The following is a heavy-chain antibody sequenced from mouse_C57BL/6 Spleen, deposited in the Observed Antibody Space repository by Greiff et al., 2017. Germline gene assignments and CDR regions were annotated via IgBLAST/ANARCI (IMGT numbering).Heavy chain of an antibody. CDR1: GYTFTSYT. J-gene: IGHJ1*03. Sequence: QVQLKQSGAELARPGASVKMSCKASGYTFTSYTMHWVKQRPGQGLEWIGYINPSSGYTKYNQKFKDKATLTADKSSSTAYMQLSSLTSEDSAVYYCARRDGPPSGYFDVWGTGTTVTVSS. D-gene: IGHD2-3*01. CDR3: ARRDGPPSGYFDV. V-gene: IGHV1-4*01. CDR2: INPSSGYT.